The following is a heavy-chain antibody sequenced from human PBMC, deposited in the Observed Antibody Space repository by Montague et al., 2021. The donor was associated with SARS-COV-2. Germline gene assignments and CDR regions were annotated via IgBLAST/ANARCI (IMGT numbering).Heavy chain of an antibody. Sequence: TLSLTCTVSGGSISSGSYYWSWIRQPAGKGLEWIGRIYTSGSTNYNPSLKSRVTISVDTSKNQFSLKLSSVTAADTAVYCCANENWEGIATNWFDPWGQGTLVTVSS. D-gene: IGHD6-13*01. V-gene: IGHV4-61*02. CDR2: IYTSGST. CDR3: ANENWEGIATNWFDP. CDR1: GGSISSGSYY. J-gene: IGHJ5*02.